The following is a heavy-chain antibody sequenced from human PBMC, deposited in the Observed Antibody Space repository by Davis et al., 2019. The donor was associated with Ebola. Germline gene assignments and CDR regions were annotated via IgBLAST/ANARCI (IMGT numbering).Heavy chain of an antibody. Sequence: GESLKISCAASGFTVSSNYMSWVRQAPGKGLQWVANIKQDGSEKYYVDSAKGRFTISRDNSKNTLYLQMNSLRAEDTAVYYCAKDSHLNVRWLQVHYYYYGMDVWGQGTTVTVSS. CDR1: GFTVSSNY. V-gene: IGHV3-7*01. CDR2: IKQDGSEK. CDR3: AKDSHLNVRWLQVHYYYYGMDV. D-gene: IGHD5-24*01. J-gene: IGHJ6*02.